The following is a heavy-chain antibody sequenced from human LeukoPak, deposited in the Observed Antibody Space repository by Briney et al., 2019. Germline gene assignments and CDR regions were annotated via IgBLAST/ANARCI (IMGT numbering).Heavy chain of an antibody. D-gene: IGHD3-9*01. Sequence: PSETLSLTCTVSGGSIRSYFWSWIRQPPGKGLEWIGYIYYSGSTNYNPSLKSRVTISVDTFKNQFSLKLSSVTAADTAVYYCAGGGNYDILTGYQGYWGQGTLVTVSS. CDR3: AGGGNYDILTGYQGY. V-gene: IGHV4-59*01. CDR1: GGSIRSYF. CDR2: IYYSGST. J-gene: IGHJ4*02.